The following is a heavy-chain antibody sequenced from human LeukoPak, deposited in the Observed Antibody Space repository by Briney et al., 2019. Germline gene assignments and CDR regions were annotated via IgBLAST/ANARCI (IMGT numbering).Heavy chain of an antibody. CDR2: ISSSSSYI. J-gene: IGHJ6*03. D-gene: IGHD1-1*01. Sequence: GGSLRLSCAASGFTFSSYSMNWVRQAPGKGLEWVSSISSSSSYIYYADSVKGRFTISRDNAKNSLYLQMNSLRAEDTAVYYCARDPERAPGDMGVWGKGTTVTVSS. CDR3: ARDPERAPGDMGV. V-gene: IGHV3-21*01. CDR1: GFTFSSYS.